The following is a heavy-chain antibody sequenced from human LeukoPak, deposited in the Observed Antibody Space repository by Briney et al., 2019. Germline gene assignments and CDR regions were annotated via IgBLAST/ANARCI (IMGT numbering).Heavy chain of an antibody. D-gene: IGHD1-26*01. CDR3: ARVRSEVGAYPY. CDR1: GFTFSSYE. J-gene: IGHJ4*02. Sequence: SGGSLRLSCAASGFTFSSYEMNWVRQAPGKGLEWVSYISSSGSTIYYADSVKGRLTISRDNAMNSLYLQMNSLRAEDTAVYYCARVRSEVGAYPYWGQGTLVTVSS. CDR2: ISSSGSTI. V-gene: IGHV3-48*03.